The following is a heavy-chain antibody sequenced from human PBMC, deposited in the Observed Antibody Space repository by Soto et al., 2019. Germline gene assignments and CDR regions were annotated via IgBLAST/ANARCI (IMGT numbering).Heavy chain of an antibody. J-gene: IGHJ6*02. V-gene: IGHV3-15*07. Sequence: PGGSLRLSCAASGFTFSNAWMNWVRQAPGKGLEWVGRIKSKTDGGTTDYAAPVKGRSTISRDDSKNTLYLQMNSLKTEDTAVYYCTTDLPTDLGYCSSTSCPRYGMDVWGQGTTVTVSS. CDR2: IKSKTDGGTT. CDR1: GFTFSNAW. CDR3: TTDLPTDLGYCSSTSCPRYGMDV. D-gene: IGHD2-2*01.